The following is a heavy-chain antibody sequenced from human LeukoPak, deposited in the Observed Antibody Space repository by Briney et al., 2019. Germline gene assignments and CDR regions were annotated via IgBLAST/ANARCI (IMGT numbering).Heavy chain of an antibody. Sequence: KASETLSLTCAVYGGSFSGYYWSWIRQPPGKGLEWIGEINHSGSTNYNPSLKSRVTISVDTSKNQFSLKLSSVTAADTAVYYCARLEDVWGKGTTVTVSS. J-gene: IGHJ6*04. V-gene: IGHV4-34*01. CDR1: GGSFSGYY. CDR3: ARLEDV. CDR2: INHSGST. D-gene: IGHD3-3*01.